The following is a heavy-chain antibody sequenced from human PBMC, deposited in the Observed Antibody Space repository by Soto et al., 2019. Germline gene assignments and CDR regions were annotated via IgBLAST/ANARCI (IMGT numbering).Heavy chain of an antibody. CDR3: ARGWQGGYSYGIYYFDY. CDR1: GGSISSYY. CDR2: IYTSGST. Sequence: SETLSLTCTVSGGSISSYYWSWIRQPAGKGLEWIGRIYTSGSTNYNPSLKSRVTMSVDTSKNQFSLKLSSVTAADTAVYYCARGWQGGYSYGIYYFDYWGQGTLVTVSS. V-gene: IGHV4-4*07. D-gene: IGHD5-18*01. J-gene: IGHJ4*02.